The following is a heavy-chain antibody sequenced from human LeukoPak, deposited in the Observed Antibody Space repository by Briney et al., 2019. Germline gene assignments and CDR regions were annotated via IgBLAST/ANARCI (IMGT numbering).Heavy chain of an antibody. V-gene: IGHV3-23*01. CDR2: ISGSGGST. CDR3: AKETAYSSGWDYFDY. J-gene: IGHJ4*02. CDR1: GFTFSSYA. Sequence: GGSLRLSCAASGFTFSSYAMSWVRQAPGKGLEWVSAISGSGGSTYYADSVKGRFTISRDNSKNTLYLQMNSLRAKDTAVYYCAKETAYSSGWDYFDYWGQGTLVTVSS. D-gene: IGHD6-19*01.